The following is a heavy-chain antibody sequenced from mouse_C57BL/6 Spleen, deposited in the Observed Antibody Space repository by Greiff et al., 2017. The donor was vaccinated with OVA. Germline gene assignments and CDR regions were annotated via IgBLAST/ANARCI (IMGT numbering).Heavy chain of an antibody. V-gene: IGHV14-4*01. CDR3: TTYTRYCGSSSPIAY. D-gene: IGHD1-1*01. Sequence: EVQLQQSGAELVRPGASVQLSCTASGFNIKDDYMHWVKQRPEQGLAWIGWIDPENGDTEYASKFQGQATIPADTSSNPAYLQLSSLTSEDTAVDYFTTYTRYCGSSSPIAYWGQGTLVTVAA. CDR1: GFNIKDDY. J-gene: IGHJ3*01. CDR2: IDPENGDT.